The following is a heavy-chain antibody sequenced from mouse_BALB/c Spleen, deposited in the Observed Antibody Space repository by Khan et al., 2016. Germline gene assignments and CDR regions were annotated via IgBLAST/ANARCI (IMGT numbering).Heavy chain of an antibody. J-gene: IGHJ2*01. D-gene: IGHD1-1*02. CDR1: GYSITSDYA. V-gene: IGHV3-2*02. Sequence: EVQLQESGPGLVKPSQSLSLTCTVTGYSITSDYAWNWIRQFPGNKLEWMGYISYSGSTSYNPSLKSRISITRDTSKNQFFLQLNSVTTEDTATYYGASGNYFDYWGQGTTLTVSS. CDR2: ISYSGST. CDR3: ASGNYFDY.